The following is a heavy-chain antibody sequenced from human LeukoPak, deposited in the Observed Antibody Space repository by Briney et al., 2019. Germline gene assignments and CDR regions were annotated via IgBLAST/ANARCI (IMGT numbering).Heavy chain of an antibody. D-gene: IGHD3-16*02. Sequence: PSETLSLTCAVSGGSISSGNWWSWVRQPPGKGLEWIGEIYHSGSTNYNPSLKSRVTISVDKSKNQFSLKLSSVTAADTAVYYCAISFMITFGGVIGDVDYWGQGTLVTVSS. CDR1: GGSISSGNW. CDR3: AISFMITFGGVIGDVDY. V-gene: IGHV4-4*02. J-gene: IGHJ4*02. CDR2: IYHSGST.